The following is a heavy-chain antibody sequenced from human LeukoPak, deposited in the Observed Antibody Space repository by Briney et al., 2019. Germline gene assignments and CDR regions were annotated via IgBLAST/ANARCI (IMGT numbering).Heavy chain of an antibody. CDR2: IYYSGST. J-gene: IGHJ4*02. D-gene: IGHD3-22*01. V-gene: IGHV4-39*07. Sequence: PSETLSLTCTVSGGSITSNSYYWGWIRQPPGKGLSWIGSIYYSGSTNYNPSLKSRVTISVDTSKNQFSLKLSSVTAADTAVYYCARRPGYYDSSGYYSPFDYWGQGTLVTVSS. CDR1: GGSITSNSYY. CDR3: ARRPGYYDSSGYYSPFDY.